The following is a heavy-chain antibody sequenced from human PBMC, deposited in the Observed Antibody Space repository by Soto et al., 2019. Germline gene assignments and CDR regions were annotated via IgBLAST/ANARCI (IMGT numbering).Heavy chain of an antibody. CDR2: IIPIFGTA. V-gene: IGHV1-69*13. Sequence: SVKVSCKASGGTFSSYAISWVRQAPGQGLEWMGGIIPIFGTANYAQKFQGRVTITADESTSTAYMELSSLRSEDTAVHYCARTRWELVYYGMDVWGQGTTVTVSS. J-gene: IGHJ6*02. D-gene: IGHD1-26*01. CDR3: ARTRWELVYYGMDV. CDR1: GGTFSSYA.